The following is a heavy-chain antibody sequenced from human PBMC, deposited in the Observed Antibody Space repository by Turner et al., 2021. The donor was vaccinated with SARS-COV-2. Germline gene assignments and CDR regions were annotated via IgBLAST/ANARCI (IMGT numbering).Heavy chain of an antibody. CDR3: ARDQLGVEATWFDP. CDR1: GFTFSSYG. D-gene: IGHD2-8*01. V-gene: IGHV3-33*01. J-gene: IGHJ5*02. CDR2: IWYDGSNK. Sequence: QVQLVESGGGVVQPGRSLRLSCAASGFTFSSYGMHWVRQAPGKGLEWVAVIWYDGSNKYYTDSVKGRFTISRDNSKNTLYLQMNSLRAEDTAVYYCARDQLGVEATWFDPWGQGTLVTVSS.